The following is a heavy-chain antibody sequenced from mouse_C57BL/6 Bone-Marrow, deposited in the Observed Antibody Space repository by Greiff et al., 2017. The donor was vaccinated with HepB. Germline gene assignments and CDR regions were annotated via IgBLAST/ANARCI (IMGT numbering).Heavy chain of an antibody. Sequence: VQLQQSGPELVKPGASVKISCKASGYSFTGYYMNWVKQSPEKSLEWIGEINPSTGGTTYNQKFKAKATLTVDKSSSTAYMQLKSLTSEDSAVYFCTYDYDPWFAYWGQGTLVTVSA. J-gene: IGHJ3*01. V-gene: IGHV1-42*01. CDR2: INPSTGGT. CDR3: TYDYDPWFAY. CDR1: GYSFTGYY. D-gene: IGHD2-4*01.